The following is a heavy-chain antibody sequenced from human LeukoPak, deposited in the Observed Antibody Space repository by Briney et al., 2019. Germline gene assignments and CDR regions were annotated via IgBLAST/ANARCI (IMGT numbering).Heavy chain of an antibody. D-gene: IGHD2-2*02. J-gene: IGHJ4*02. CDR2: INPNSGGT. CDR3: ARGYCSSTSCYIFDY. CDR1: GYTFTDYY. Sequence: ASVKVSCKASGYTFTDYYMHWVRQAPGQGLEWVGRINPNSGGTNYAQKFQGRVTMTRDTSISTAYMELSRLRSDDTAVYYCARGYCSSTSCYIFDYWGQGTLVTVSS. V-gene: IGHV1-2*06.